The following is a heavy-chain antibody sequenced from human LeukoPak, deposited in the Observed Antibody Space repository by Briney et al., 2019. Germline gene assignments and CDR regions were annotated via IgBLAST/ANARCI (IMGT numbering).Heavy chain of an antibody. CDR3: AKDREVVVVPAAMGCDY. CDR2: IYSGGST. V-gene: IGHV3-53*01. J-gene: IGHJ4*02. Sequence: GGSLRLSCAASGFTVSSNYMNWVRQAPGTGLEWGSIIYSGGSTYYADSVKGRFTISRDNSKNTLYLQMNSLRAEDTAVYYCAKDREVVVVPAAMGCDYWGQGTLVTVSS. CDR1: GFTVSSNY. D-gene: IGHD2-2*01.